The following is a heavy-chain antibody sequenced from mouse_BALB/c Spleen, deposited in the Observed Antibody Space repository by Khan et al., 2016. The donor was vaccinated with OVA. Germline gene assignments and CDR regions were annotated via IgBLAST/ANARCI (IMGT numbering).Heavy chain of an antibody. J-gene: IGHJ1*01. CDR3: AHPSYDHRDFEV. D-gene: IGHD2-3*01. Sequence: EVQLQQSGAELVKPGASVKLSCTASGFNIKDTYLHWVQQRPEQGLEWIGRIAPANGNPQYAPKFQGKATITADTSSNTSYLQLNSLTSEDTAVYYCAHPSYDHRDFEVWGAGTTVTVSS. CDR2: IAPANGNP. V-gene: IGHV14-3*02. CDR1: GFNIKDTY.